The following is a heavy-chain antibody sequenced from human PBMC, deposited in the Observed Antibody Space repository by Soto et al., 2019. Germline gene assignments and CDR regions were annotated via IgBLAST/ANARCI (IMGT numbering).Heavy chain of an antibody. CDR3: ASIFEAEWITFGGVIPY. J-gene: IGHJ4*02. D-gene: IGHD3-16*02. CDR2: FSSSSSTI. V-gene: IGHV3-48*01. CDR1: GFTFSSYS. Sequence: HPGGSLRLSCAASGFTFSSYSMNWVRQAPGKGFVWVSYFSSSSSTIYYADSVKGRLTISRDNAKNSLYLQMNSLRAEDTAVYYCASIFEAEWITFGGVIPYWGQGTLVTVSS.